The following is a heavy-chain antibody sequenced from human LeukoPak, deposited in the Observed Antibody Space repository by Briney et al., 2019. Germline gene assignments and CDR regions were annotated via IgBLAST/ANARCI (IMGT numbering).Heavy chain of an antibody. Sequence: GGSLRLSCAASGFTFSNYAISWVRQAPGKGLEWVSAISNSGRTYYTDSVKGRFTISRDNSKNTLHLQMNSLRAEDTAVYYCAKESPYAVGGTGRIYYFDYWGQGALVTVSS. CDR1: GFTFSNYA. J-gene: IGHJ4*02. CDR2: ISNSGRT. D-gene: IGHD1-26*01. CDR3: AKESPYAVGGTGRIYYFDY. V-gene: IGHV3-23*01.